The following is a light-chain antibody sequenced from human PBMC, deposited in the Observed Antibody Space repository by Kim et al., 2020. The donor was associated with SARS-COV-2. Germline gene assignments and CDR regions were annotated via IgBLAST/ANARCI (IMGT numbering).Light chain of an antibody. Sequence: QAGLTQPPSVSKGLRQTATLTCTGNSNNVGNQGAAWLQQHQGHPPKLLSYRNNKRPSGISERLSASRSGNTASLTITGLQPEDEGDYYCSAWDSSLSAWVFGGGTQLTVL. V-gene: IGLV10-54*01. CDR2: RNN. CDR3: SAWDSSLSAWV. J-gene: IGLJ3*02. CDR1: SNNVGNQG.